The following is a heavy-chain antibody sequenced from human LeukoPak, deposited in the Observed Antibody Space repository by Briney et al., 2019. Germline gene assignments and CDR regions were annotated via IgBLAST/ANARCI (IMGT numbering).Heavy chain of an antibody. Sequence: GESLEISFKGSGYRFTSYWIGWVRQMPGKGLEWMGIIYPGDSDTRYSPSFQGQVTISADKSISTAYLQWSSLKASDTAMYYCARVGSSWVNDAFDIWGQGTMVTVSS. D-gene: IGHD6-13*01. CDR3: ARVGSSWVNDAFDI. CDR2: IYPGDSDT. J-gene: IGHJ3*02. V-gene: IGHV5-51*01. CDR1: GYRFTSYW.